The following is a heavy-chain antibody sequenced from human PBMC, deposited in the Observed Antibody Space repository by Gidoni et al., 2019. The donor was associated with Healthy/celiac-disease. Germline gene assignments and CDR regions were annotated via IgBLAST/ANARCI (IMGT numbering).Heavy chain of an antibody. Sequence: QVQLVQSGAEVKKPGASVKVSCKTSGDTFNSYGISWVRQASGQGLAWMGWVCAYNGNTNYAQKLQGRVTMTTDPSTSTAYMVLRSLRSDDPSVYYCARMIAAAGTGWGWFDPWGQGTLVTVSS. V-gene: IGHV1-18*01. CDR1: GDTFNSYG. J-gene: IGHJ5*02. CDR3: ARMIAAAGTGWGWFDP. CDR2: VCAYNGNT. D-gene: IGHD6-13*01.